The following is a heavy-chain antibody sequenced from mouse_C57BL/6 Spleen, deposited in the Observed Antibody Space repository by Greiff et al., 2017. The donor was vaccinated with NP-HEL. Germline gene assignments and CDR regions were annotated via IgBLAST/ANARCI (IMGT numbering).Heavy chain of an antibody. CDR1: GYAFSSYW. J-gene: IGHJ4*01. CDR3: ARRLLLPYAMDY. CDR2: IYPGDGDT. Sequence: VQLQQSGAELVKPGASVKISCKASGYAFSSYWMNWVKQRPGKGLEWIGQIYPGDGDTNYNGKFKGKATLTADKSSSTAYMQLSSLTSEDSAVYFCARRLLLPYAMDYWGQGTSVTVSS. D-gene: IGHD2-10*01. V-gene: IGHV1-80*01.